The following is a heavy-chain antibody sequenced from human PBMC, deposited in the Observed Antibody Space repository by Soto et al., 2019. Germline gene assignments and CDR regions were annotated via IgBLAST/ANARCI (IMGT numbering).Heavy chain of an antibody. D-gene: IGHD3-3*02. Sequence: SETLSLTCTVSGGSISSGGYYWSWIRQHPGKGLEWIGYIYYSGSTYYNPSLKSRVTISVDTSKNQFSLKLSSVTAADTAVYYCARVSGNGKGLMFDYWGQGTLVTVSS. CDR1: GGSISSGGYY. J-gene: IGHJ4*02. V-gene: IGHV4-31*03. CDR3: ARVSGNGKGLMFDY. CDR2: IYYSGST.